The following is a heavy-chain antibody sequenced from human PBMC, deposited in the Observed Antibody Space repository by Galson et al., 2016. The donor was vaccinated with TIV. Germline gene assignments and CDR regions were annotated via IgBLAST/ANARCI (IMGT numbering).Heavy chain of an antibody. J-gene: IGHJ4*01. CDR2: IFPDDSDT. V-gene: IGHV5-51*01. CDR1: GYSFPNYW. D-gene: IGHD3-22*01. CDR3: ARADYDNSCV. Sequence: QSGAEVKKPGESLKISCKGSGYSFPNYWIGWVRQMPGKGLEWMGVIFPDDSDTRYSPSFQGQVTISADKSINTAYLQWSSLKASDTAMYYCARADYDNSCVWGQGTLVTVSS.